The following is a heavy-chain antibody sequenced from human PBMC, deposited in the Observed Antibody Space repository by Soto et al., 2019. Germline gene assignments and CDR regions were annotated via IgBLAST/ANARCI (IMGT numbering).Heavy chain of an antibody. J-gene: IGHJ4*02. D-gene: IGHD3-3*01. Sequence: GGSLRLSCAASGFTFSSYSMNWVRQAPGKGLEWVSSISSSSSYIYYADSVKGRFTISRDNAKNSLYLQMNSLRAEDTAVYYCARGLRFLEELNFDYWGQGTLVTVSS. CDR2: ISSSSSYI. CDR1: GFTFSSYS. CDR3: ARGLRFLEELNFDY. V-gene: IGHV3-21*01.